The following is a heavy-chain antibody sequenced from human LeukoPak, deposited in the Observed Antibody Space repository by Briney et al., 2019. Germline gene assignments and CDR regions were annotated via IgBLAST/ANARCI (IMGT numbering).Heavy chain of an antibody. CDR1: GFTVSSNY. V-gene: IGHV3-66*01. CDR2: FYSGGST. Sequence: SGGSLRLSCAASGFTVSSNYMSWVRQAPGKGLEWVSVFYSGGSTYYADSVKGRFTISRDNSKNTLYLQMNSLRAEDTAVYYCARDSPLNYSDSSGYLDYWGQGTLVTVSS. D-gene: IGHD3-22*01. CDR3: ARDSPLNYSDSSGYLDY. J-gene: IGHJ4*02.